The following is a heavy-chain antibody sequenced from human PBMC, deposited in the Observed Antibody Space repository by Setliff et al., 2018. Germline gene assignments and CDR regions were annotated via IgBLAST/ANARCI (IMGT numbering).Heavy chain of an antibody. Sequence: GGSLRLSCAASGFTFSNSWMSWVRQAPGKGLEWVGHIRSKTDGGTTDYAASVKGRFTISRDDSKSIAYLQMNSLKTEDTAVYYCTYYCSSTSCYRDLDWFDPWGQGTLVTVSS. V-gene: IGHV3-15*01. J-gene: IGHJ5*02. CDR2: IRSKTDGGTT. CDR3: TYYCSSTSCYRDLDWFDP. D-gene: IGHD2-2*01. CDR1: GFTFSNSW.